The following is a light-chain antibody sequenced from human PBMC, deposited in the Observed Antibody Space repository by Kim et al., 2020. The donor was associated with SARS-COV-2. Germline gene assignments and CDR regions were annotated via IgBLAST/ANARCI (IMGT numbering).Light chain of an antibody. V-gene: IGLV2-23*02. Sequence: QSITISCTETDSDVGTYNLVSWYQQLPGKAPKLMIYEVSKRPSGVSNRFFGSKSGNTASLTISGLQAEDEADYYCCSYAGSRTFDVFGTGTKVTVL. J-gene: IGLJ1*01. CDR3: CSYAGSRTFDV. CDR1: DSDVGTYNL. CDR2: EVS.